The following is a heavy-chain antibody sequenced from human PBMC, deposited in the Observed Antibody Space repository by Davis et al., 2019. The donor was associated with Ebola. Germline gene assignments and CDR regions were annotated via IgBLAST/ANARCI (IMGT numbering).Heavy chain of an antibody. CDR2: INPDNGDT. CDR3: ARESVPHQLLYYFDQ. CDR1: AYPLTEIS. J-gene: IGHJ4*02. Sequence: ASVKVSCKVSAYPLTEISMHWVRQAPGQRLEWMGWINPDNGDTKYSQKFQGRVTITRDTSASTVYMELSSLRSEDTSVVYCARESVPHQLLYYFDQWGQGTLVTVSS. D-gene: IGHD2-2*01. V-gene: IGHV1-3*01.